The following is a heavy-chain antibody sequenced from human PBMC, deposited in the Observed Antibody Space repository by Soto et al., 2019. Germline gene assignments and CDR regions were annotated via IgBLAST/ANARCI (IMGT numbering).Heavy chain of an antibody. CDR1: GYTFTSYG. V-gene: IGHV1-18*01. Sequence: ASVKVSCKASGYTFTSYGISWVRQAPGQGLEWMGWISAYNGNTNYAQKLQGRVTMTTDTSTSTAYMELRSLRSDDTAVYYCARSGITGTTYYYYYYMDVWGKGTTVTVSS. CDR3: ARSGITGTTYYYYYYMDV. D-gene: IGHD1-7*01. CDR2: ISAYNGNT. J-gene: IGHJ6*03.